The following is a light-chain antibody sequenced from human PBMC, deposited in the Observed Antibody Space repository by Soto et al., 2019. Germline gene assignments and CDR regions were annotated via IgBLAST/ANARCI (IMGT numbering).Light chain of an antibody. Sequence: EIVLTQSPGTLSLSPGERATLSCRASQSVSSSHLAWYQQKAGQAPRLLIYGAYSRATGIPDRFSGSWSGTDFTLTISRLEPEDFAVYYCQQYGSSYTCGQGTKLEIK. V-gene: IGKV3-20*01. CDR1: QSVSSSH. J-gene: IGKJ2*01. CDR3: QQYGSSYT. CDR2: GAY.